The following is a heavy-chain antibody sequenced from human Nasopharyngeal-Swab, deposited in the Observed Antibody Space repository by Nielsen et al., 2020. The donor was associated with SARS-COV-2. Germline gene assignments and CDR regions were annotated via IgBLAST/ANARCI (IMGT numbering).Heavy chain of an antibody. Sequence: GESLKISCKGSGYSFTGYWIAWVRQMPGKGLECMGTIFPGDSDTRYSPSFEGRVTISVDQSITTAYLHWTSLKASDTAKYYCAIGAAVGTLFHGMDVWGQGTMVTVSS. D-gene: IGHD1-26*01. CDR3: AIGAAVGTLFHGMDV. CDR2: IFPGDSDT. CDR1: GYSFTGYW. V-gene: IGHV5-51*01. J-gene: IGHJ6*02.